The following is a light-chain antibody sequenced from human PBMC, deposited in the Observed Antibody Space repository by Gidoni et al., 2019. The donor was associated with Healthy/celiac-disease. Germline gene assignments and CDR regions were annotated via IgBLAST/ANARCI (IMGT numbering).Light chain of an antibody. Sequence: SYELTQPPSVSVSPGQTASIPCSGDTLGDKYACWYQQKPGQSPVLVIYQESKRPSGIPERFAGSNAGNTATITISGTQAMDEADYYCQAWDSSTGVVFGGGTKLTVL. V-gene: IGLV3-1*01. CDR2: QES. CDR3: QAWDSSTGVV. J-gene: IGLJ2*01. CDR1: TLGDKY.